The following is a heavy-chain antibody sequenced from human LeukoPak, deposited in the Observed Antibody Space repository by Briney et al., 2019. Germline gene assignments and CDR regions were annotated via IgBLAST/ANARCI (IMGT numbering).Heavy chain of an antibody. CDR3: ARGRYCSADICSGGDAFDI. CDR1: GGSINNYY. CDR2: IYTRGST. Sequence: SETLSLTCTVSGGSINNYYWSWVRRPAGKGLEWIGRIYTRGSTNYNPSPKSRVTMSVDTSKNQFSLKLSSVTAADTAVYYCARGRYCSADICSGGDAFDIWGQGTMVSVSS. V-gene: IGHV4-4*07. J-gene: IGHJ3*02. D-gene: IGHD2-15*01.